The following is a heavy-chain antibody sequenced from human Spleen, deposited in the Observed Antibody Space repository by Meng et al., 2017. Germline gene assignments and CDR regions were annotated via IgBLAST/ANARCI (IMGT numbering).Heavy chain of an antibody. CDR2: IYSGGST. CDR1: GFTVSSNY. V-gene: IGHV3-66*02. CDR3: ARDQTTMVRGPSPDAFDI. J-gene: IGHJ3*02. Sequence: GGSLRLSCAASGFTVSSNYMSWVRQAPGKGLEWVSVIYSGGSTYYADSAKGRFTISRDNSKNTLYLQMNSLRAEDTAVYYCARDQTTMVRGPSPDAFDIWGQGTMVTVSS. D-gene: IGHD3-10*01.